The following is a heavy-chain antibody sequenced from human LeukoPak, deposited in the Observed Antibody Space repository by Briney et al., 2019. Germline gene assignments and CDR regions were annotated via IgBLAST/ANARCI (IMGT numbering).Heavy chain of an antibody. D-gene: IGHD3-3*01. Sequence: PSQTLSLTCTVSGGSISSGGYYWSWIRQHPGKGLEWIGYIYYSGSTYYNPSLKSRVTISVDTSKNQFSLKLSSVTAADTAVYYCARVRITIFGVVIIPDSWFDPWGQGTLVTVSS. J-gene: IGHJ5*02. CDR2: IYYSGST. CDR1: GGSISSGGYY. CDR3: ARVRITIFGVVIIPDSWFDP. V-gene: IGHV4-31*03.